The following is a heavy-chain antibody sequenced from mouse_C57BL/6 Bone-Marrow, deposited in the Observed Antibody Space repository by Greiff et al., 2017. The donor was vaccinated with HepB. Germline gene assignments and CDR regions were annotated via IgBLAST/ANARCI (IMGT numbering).Heavy chain of an antibody. CDR2: ISSGGSYT. CDR1: GFTFSSYG. Sequence: EVKLMESGGDLVKPGGSLKLSCAASGFTFSSYGMSWVRQTPDKRLEWVATISSGGSYTYYPDSVKGRFTISRDNAKNTLYLQMSSLKSEDTAMYYCSRQWDYYYYAMDYWGQGTSVTVSS. D-gene: IGHD1-1*01. CDR3: SRQWDYYYYAMDY. V-gene: IGHV5-6*01. J-gene: IGHJ4*01.